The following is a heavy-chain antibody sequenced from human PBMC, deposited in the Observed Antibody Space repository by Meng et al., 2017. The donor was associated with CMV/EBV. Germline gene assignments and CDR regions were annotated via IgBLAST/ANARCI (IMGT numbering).Heavy chain of an antibody. CDR1: GGSFNNYY. Sequence: ESLKISCVIYGGSFNNYYWNWIRQPPGKGLEWIGEINHSGSTNYNPSLKSRVTVSVDTSKNQFSLRLSSVTAADTAVYYCARDVLRFFSAFDYWGQGTLVTVSS. J-gene: IGHJ4*02. V-gene: IGHV4-34*01. D-gene: IGHD3-3*01. CDR3: ARDVLRFFSAFDY. CDR2: INHSGST.